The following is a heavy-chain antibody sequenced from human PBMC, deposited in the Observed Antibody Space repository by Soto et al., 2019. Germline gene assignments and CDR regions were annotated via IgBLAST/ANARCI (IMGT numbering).Heavy chain of an antibody. V-gene: IGHV3-73*01. D-gene: IGHD6-13*01. Sequence: GGSLRLSCAASGLSFSDSGIHWVRQASGKGLEWVGRIRTKSNHYATAYAASVKGRFTISRDDSRNTAYLQMNSLETEDTAVYYCTRLHFIVEPGINYWGQEPWSPSPQ. CDR3: TRLHFIVEPGINY. CDR2: IRTKSNHYAT. J-gene: IGHJ4*01. CDR1: GLSFSDSG.